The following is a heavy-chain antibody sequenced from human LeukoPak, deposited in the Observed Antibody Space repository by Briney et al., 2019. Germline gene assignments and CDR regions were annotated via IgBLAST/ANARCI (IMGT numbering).Heavy chain of an antibody. Sequence: SETLSLTCTVSGGSVSSGSYYWSWIRQPPGKGLEWIGYIYYSGNTNYDPSLKSRVTISVDTSKNQFSLKLSSVIAADTAVYYCARDRPGSYWYFDLWGRGTLVTVSS. CDR1: GGSVSSGSYY. CDR3: ARDRPGSYWYFDL. J-gene: IGHJ2*01. V-gene: IGHV4-61*01. D-gene: IGHD3-10*01. CDR2: IYYSGNT.